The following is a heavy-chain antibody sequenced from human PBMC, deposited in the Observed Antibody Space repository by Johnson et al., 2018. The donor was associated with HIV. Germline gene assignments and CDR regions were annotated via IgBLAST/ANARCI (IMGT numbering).Heavy chain of an antibody. CDR3: ARPEINCSSTSCQKAGAFDI. CDR1: GFTVSSNY. CDR2: ISYDGSNK. J-gene: IGHJ3*02. V-gene: IGHV3-30-3*01. D-gene: IGHD2-2*01. Sequence: QVQLVESGGGLVQPGGSLRLSCAASGFTVSSNYMHWVRQAPGKGLEWVAGISYDGSNKYYADSVKGRFTIPRDNSKNTLYLQMNSLRAEDTAVYYCARPEINCSSTSCQKAGAFDIWGQGTMVTVSS.